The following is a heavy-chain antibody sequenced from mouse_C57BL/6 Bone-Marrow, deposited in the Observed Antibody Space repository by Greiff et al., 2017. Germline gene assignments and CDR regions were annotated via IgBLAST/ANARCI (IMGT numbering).Heavy chain of an antibody. CDR2: IDPENGDT. J-gene: IGHJ4*01. CDR3: TIDPAYAMDY. Sequence: VQLKESGAELVRPGASVKLSCTASGFNIKDDYMHWVKQRPEQGLEWIGWIDPENGDTEYASKFQGKATITADTSSNTAYLQLSSLTSEDTAVYYCTIDPAYAMDYWGQGTSVTVSS. V-gene: IGHV14-4*01. CDR1: GFNIKDDY.